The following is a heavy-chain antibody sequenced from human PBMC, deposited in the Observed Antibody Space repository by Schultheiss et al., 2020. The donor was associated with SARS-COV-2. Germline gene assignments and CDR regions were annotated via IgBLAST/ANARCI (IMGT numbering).Heavy chain of an antibody. J-gene: IGHJ5*02. V-gene: IGHV3-11*04. CDR2: ISSNAATR. D-gene: IGHD2-15*01. CDR1: GFSFSDYY. Sequence: GESLKISCAASGFSFSDYYMSWIRQAPGKGLEWVSHISSNAATRYYADSVKGRFTVSRDNGKNSLYLQMDSLGVDDTGIYYYASGPAVYSSGGSNWLDPWGHGTLVSVSS. CDR3: ASGPAVYSSGGSNWLDP.